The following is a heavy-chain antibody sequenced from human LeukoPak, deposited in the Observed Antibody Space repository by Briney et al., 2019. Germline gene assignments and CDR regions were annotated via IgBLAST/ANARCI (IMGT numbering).Heavy chain of an antibody. CDR3: ARAVMIDSADNWFDP. V-gene: IGHV4-61*02. J-gene: IGHJ5*02. CDR2: IYSSGST. D-gene: IGHD3-22*01. Sequence: SETLSLTCTVSGGSISSGSYYWSWIRQPAGKGLEWIGRIYSSGSTNYNPSLKSRVTISLDTSKNQFSLKLSSVTAADTAVYYCARAVMIDSADNWFDPWGQGTLVTVSS. CDR1: GGSISSGSYY.